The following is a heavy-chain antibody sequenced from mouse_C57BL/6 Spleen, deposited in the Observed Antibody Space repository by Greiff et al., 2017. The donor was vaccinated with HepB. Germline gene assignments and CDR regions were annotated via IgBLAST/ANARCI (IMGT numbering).Heavy chain of an antibody. V-gene: IGHV1-69*01. Sequence: QVQLQQPGAELVMPGASVKLSCKASGYTFTSYWMHWVKQRPGQGLEWIGEIDPSDSSTNYNQKFKGKSTLTVDKSSSTAYMQLSSLTSEDSAVYYCARFVRDYDDAMDYWGQGTSVTVSS. CDR3: ARFVRDYDDAMDY. J-gene: IGHJ4*01. CDR1: GYTFTSYW. D-gene: IGHD2-4*01. CDR2: IDPSDSST.